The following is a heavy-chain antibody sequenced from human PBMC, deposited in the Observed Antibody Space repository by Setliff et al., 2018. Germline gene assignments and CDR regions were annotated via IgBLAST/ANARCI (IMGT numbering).Heavy chain of an antibody. Sequence: GGSLRLSCAASGFTFSSHTMNWVRQGPGKGLEWVAYFSSSGSISYANSVKGRFTISRDNAKNSLYLQMNSLRTEDMAVYYCARDVYDFRTGQGGPWDQGTRVTVSS. CDR2: FSSSGSI. D-gene: IGHD3-3*01. CDR3: ARDVYDFRTGQGGP. J-gene: IGHJ5*02. V-gene: IGHV3-48*03. CDR1: GFTFSSHT.